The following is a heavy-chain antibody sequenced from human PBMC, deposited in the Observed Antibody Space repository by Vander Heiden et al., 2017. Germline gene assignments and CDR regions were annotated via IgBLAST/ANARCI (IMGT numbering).Heavy chain of an antibody. D-gene: IGHD3-10*01. CDR2: IGTAGDT. Sequence: EVQLVESGGGLVQPGGSLRLSCAASGFTFSSYDMHWFRQATGKGLEWVSAIGTAGDTYYPGSVKGRFTISRENAKNSLYLQMNSLRAGDTAVYYCARAGFGELPDYWGQGTLVTVSS. J-gene: IGHJ4*02. CDR3: ARAGFGELPDY. V-gene: IGHV3-13*01. CDR1: GFTFSSYD.